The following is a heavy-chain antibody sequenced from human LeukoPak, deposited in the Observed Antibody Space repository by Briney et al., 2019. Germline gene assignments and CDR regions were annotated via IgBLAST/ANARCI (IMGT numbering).Heavy chain of an antibody. Sequence: SETLSLTCTVSGGSISSSSYYWGWIRQPPGKGLEWIGSIYYSGSTYYNPSLKSRVTISVDTSKNQFSLKLSSVTAADTAVYYCARAARPGIAAAGTDYWGQGTLVTVSS. V-gene: IGHV4-39*01. CDR1: GGSISSSSYY. CDR2: IYYSGST. D-gene: IGHD6-13*01. J-gene: IGHJ4*02. CDR3: ARAARPGIAAAGTDY.